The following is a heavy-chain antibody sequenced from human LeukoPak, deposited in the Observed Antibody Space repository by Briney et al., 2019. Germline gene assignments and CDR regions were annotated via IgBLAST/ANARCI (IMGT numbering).Heavy chain of an antibody. CDR1: GFTFNRYW. D-gene: IGHD3-10*01. CDR2: TSGRGGTT. J-gene: IGHJ4*02. CDR3: AKDRLAWSSGFDF. V-gene: IGHV3-23*01. Sequence: GGSLRLSCAASGFTFNRYWKQWVRHAPGKGGGWMSVTSGRGGTTYYADSVKGRYTISRENTKKTEYLQMNSLRAEDTAVYYCAKDRLAWSSGFDFCGQGTLVTVSS.